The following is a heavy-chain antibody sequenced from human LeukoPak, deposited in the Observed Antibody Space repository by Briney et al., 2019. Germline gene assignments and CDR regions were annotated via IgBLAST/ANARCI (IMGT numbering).Heavy chain of an antibody. V-gene: IGHV3-33*01. CDR2: IWYDGSNK. CDR1: GFTFSSYG. CDR3: ARDLREAGGDYTDYYYYYYGMDV. D-gene: IGHD4-17*01. Sequence: GRSLRLSCAASGFTFSSYGMHWVRQAPGKGLEWVAAIWYDGSNKYYADSVKGRFTISRDNSKNTLYLQMNSLRAEDTAVYYCARDLREAGGDYTDYYYYYYGMDVWGQGTTVTVSS. J-gene: IGHJ6*02.